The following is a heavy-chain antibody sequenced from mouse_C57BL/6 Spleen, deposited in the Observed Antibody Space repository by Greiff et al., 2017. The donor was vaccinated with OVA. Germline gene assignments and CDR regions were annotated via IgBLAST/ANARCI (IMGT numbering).Heavy chain of an antibody. CDR1: GFNIKDYY. Sequence: EVQLQQSGAELVRPGASVKLSCTASGFNIKDYYMHWVKQRPEQGLEWIGRIDPEDGDTEYAPKFQGKATMTADTSSNTAYLQLSSLTSEDTAVYYCTRSRYGSSYWYFDVWGTGTTVTVSS. CDR3: TRSRYGSSYWYFDV. V-gene: IGHV14-1*01. J-gene: IGHJ1*03. CDR2: IDPEDGDT. D-gene: IGHD1-1*01.